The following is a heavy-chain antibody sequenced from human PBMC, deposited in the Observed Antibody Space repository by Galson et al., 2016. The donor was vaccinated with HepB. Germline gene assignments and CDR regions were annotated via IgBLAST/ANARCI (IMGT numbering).Heavy chain of an antibody. D-gene: IGHD4-17*01. Sequence: TLSLTCAVSGGSISSGDNSWSWIWQPPGKGLEWIGYIYDSGSTFYNPSLRGRVTISVDRSNNQFSLKLTSVTAADTAVYYCAREGGFGDPYYFDYWGQGTLVTVSS. CDR3: AREGGFGDPYYFDY. CDR2: IYDSGST. CDR1: GGSISSGDNS. V-gene: IGHV4-30-2*01. J-gene: IGHJ4*02.